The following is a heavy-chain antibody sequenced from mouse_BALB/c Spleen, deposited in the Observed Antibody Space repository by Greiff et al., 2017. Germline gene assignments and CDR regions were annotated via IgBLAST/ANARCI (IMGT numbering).Heavy chain of an antibody. V-gene: IGHV5-6-5*01. CDR2: ISSGGST. D-gene: IGHD2-4*01. Sequence: EVQLVESGGGLVKPGGSLKLSCAASGFTFSSYAMSWVRQTPEKRLEWVASISSGGSTYYPDSVKGRFTISRDNARNILYLQMSSLRSEDTAMYYCARAYYDYPYYDAMDYWGQGTSVTVSS. CDR1: GFTFSSYA. J-gene: IGHJ4*01. CDR3: ARAYYDYPYYDAMDY.